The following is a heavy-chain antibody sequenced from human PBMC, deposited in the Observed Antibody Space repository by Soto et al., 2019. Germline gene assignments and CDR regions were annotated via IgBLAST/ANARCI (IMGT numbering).Heavy chain of an antibody. CDR2: IYWDDDK. V-gene: IGHV2-5*02. D-gene: IGHD5-12*01. CDR3: AHSGYSGYDDAFDI. CDR1: GFSLSTSGVG. J-gene: IGHJ3*02. Sequence: QITLRESGPTLVKPTQTLTLTCTFSGFSLSTSGVGVGWIRQPPGKALEWLALIYWDDDKRYSPSLKSRLTITKDTSTNQVVLTMTNMDPVDTATYYCAHSGYSGYDDAFDIWGQGTLVTVSS.